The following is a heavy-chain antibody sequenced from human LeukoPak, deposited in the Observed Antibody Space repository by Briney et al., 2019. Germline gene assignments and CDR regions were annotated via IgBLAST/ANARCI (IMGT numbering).Heavy chain of an antibody. CDR1: GYTFTNYG. J-gene: IGHJ4*02. D-gene: IGHD3-10*01. CDR3: ARAAHLWPYYFDY. V-gene: IGHV1-18*01. Sequence: GASVKVSCKASGYTFTNYGITWMRQAPGQGLEWMGWISAYNGKTNYAQTLQGRVTMTTDTSTSTAYMELRSLRSDDTAVYYCARAAHLWPYYFDYWGQGTLVTVSS. CDR2: ISAYNGKT.